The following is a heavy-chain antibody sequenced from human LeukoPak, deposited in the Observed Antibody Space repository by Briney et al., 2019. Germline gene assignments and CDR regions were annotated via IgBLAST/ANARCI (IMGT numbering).Heavy chain of an antibody. CDR2: IKQDGSEI. D-gene: IGHD1-26*01. J-gene: IGHJ4*02. CDR3: ARAIVGGITLIGC. Sequence: GGSLRLSCAASGFTFKNYWMSWVRQAPGKGLEWVANIKQDGSEINYVDSVKGRFTISRDNAKSSLYLQMNSLRAEDTAVYYCARAIVGGITLIGCWGQGTVVTVSS. CDR1: GFTFKNYW. V-gene: IGHV3-7*04.